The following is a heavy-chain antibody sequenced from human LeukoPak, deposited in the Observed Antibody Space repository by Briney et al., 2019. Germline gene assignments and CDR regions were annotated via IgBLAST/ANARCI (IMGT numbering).Heavy chain of an antibody. D-gene: IGHD6-13*01. Sequence: SETLSLTCTVSGYSISSGYYWGWIRQPPGKGLEWIGSIYHSGSTYCNPSLKSRVTISVDTSKNQFSLKLSSVTAADTAVYYCARDRGGGSSRFFDYWGQGTLVTVSS. CDR3: ARDRGGGSSRFFDY. CDR1: GYSISSGYY. J-gene: IGHJ4*02. CDR2: IYHSGST. V-gene: IGHV4-38-2*02.